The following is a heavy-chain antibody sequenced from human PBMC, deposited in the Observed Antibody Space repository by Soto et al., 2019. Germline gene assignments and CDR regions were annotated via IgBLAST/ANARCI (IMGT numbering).Heavy chain of an antibody. D-gene: IGHD3-22*01. Sequence: QVQLQESGPGLVKPSETLSLACTVSGGSVSSGSYYWSWIRQPPGKGLEWIGYIYYSGSTNYNPSLKSRVTISVDTSKNQFSLKLSSVTAADTAVYYCARTLLSFTMMDLNWYFDLWGPGTLVTVSS. J-gene: IGHJ2*01. V-gene: IGHV4-61*01. CDR2: IYYSGST. CDR3: ARTLLSFTMMDLNWYFDL. CDR1: GGSVSSGSYY.